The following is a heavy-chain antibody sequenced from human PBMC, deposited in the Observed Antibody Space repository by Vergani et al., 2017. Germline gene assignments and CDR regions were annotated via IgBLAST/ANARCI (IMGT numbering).Heavy chain of an antibody. CDR2: VYWNDDE. CDR1: GFSLTTGGEG. J-gene: IGHJ3*01. D-gene: IGHD3-9*01. Sequence: QITLRESGPTLVKPTQTLTLTCTFSGFSLTTGGEGVGWIRQPPGRALEWLAFVYWNDDERYSPSLKSGVTITKDTSKNEVILTMATMDPVDTATYYCVHRLGYFDWDGAFDVWGPGTMVTVSS. V-gene: IGHV2-5*01. CDR3: VHRLGYFDWDGAFDV.